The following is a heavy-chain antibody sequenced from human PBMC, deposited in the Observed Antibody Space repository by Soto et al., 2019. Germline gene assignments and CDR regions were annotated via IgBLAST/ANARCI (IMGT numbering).Heavy chain of an antibody. CDR2: ISNDGETT. CDR1: GFIFSSYA. D-gene: IGHD5-12*01. V-gene: IGHV3-64D*06. CDR3: VKAGYTVYDSASDI. Sequence: PGGSLRLSCSASGFIFSSYAMHWVRQAPGKGLEYLSVISNDGETTYYADSVKGRFTISRDNSKNTLYLQMSGLRVEDTAVYYRVKAGYTVYDSASDIWGQGTMVTVSS. J-gene: IGHJ3*02.